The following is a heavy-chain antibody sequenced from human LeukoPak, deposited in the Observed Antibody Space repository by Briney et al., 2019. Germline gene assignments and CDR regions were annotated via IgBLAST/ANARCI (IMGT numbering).Heavy chain of an antibody. CDR1: IGSISNVNYY. D-gene: IGHD3-10*01. V-gene: IGHV4-39*01. J-gene: IGHJ5*02. CDR3: ARHYGP. CDR2: IYHSGYT. Sequence: SETLSLTCAVSIGSISNVNYYWAWLRQPPGKGLEWIGTIYHSGYTYYSPSLKSRVTISVDTSKNQFSLKLNSVTAADTAVYYCARHYGPWGQGTLVTVSS.